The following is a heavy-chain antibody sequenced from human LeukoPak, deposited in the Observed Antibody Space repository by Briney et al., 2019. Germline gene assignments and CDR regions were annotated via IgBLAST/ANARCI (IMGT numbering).Heavy chain of an antibody. Sequence: SETLSLTCSISGGSISSYYGNWIRQSPGKGLEWIGYIFYAGATDYNPSLRGRVTISLDTSKNHFSLKLTSVTAADTAVYQCVRPGHDFWSGLKWFDSWGQGTLVTVSS. CDR3: VRPGHDFWSGLKWFDS. CDR1: GGSISSYY. J-gene: IGHJ5*01. D-gene: IGHD3-3*01. V-gene: IGHV4-59*01. CDR2: IFYAGAT.